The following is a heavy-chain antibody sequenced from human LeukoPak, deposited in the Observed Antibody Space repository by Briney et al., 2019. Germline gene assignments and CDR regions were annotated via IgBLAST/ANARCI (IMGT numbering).Heavy chain of an antibody. CDR1: GGSISSYY. D-gene: IGHD2-8*01. Sequence: KASETLSLTCTVSGGSISSYYWSWIRQPPGRGLEWIGYIYYSGSTNYNPSLRSRVTISVDTSKNQFSLKLSSVTAAGTAVYYCTSGGMVSGDYWGHGTLVTVSS. J-gene: IGHJ4*01. CDR2: IYYSGST. CDR3: TSGGMVSGDY. V-gene: IGHV4-59*08.